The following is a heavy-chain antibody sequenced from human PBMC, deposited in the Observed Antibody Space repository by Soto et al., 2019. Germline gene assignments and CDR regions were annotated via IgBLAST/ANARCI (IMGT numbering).Heavy chain of an antibody. CDR1: GYTFTSYA. Sequence: ASVKVSCKASGYTFTSYAMHWVRQAPGQRLEWMGWINAGNGNTKYSQKFQGRVTITRDTSASTAYMELSSLRSEDTALYYCARGSGYYYWDDYWGQGTLVTVPQ. J-gene: IGHJ4*02. D-gene: IGHD3-22*01. V-gene: IGHV1-3*01. CDR2: INAGNGNT. CDR3: ARGSGYYYWDDY.